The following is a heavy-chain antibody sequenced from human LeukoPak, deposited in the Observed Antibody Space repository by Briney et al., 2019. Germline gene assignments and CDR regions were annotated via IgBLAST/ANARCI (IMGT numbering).Heavy chain of an antibody. J-gene: IGHJ6*03. D-gene: IGHD1-26*01. V-gene: IGHV3-20*04. Sequence: GALRLSCAASGFTFDDYGMSWVRQAPGKGLEWVSGINWNGGSTGYADSVKGRFTISRDNAKNSLYLQMNSLRAEDTALYYCARDGGSATRYNYYYYYMDVWGKGTTVTVSS. CDR1: GFTFDDYG. CDR3: ARDGGSATRYNYYYYYMDV. CDR2: INWNGGST.